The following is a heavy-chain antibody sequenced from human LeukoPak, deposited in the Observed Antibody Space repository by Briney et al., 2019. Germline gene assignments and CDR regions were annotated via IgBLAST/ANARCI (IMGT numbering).Heavy chain of an antibody. J-gene: IGHJ4*02. CDR1: GGSISSSSYY. D-gene: IGHD3-16*01. CDR2: IYYSGST. CDR3: ARDNYLGDPPSPQFDY. V-gene: IGHV4-39*07. Sequence: PSETLSLTCTVSGGSISSSSYYWGWIRQPPGKGLEWIGSIYYSGSTYYNPSLKSRVTISVDTSKNQFSLKLSSVTAADTAVYYCARDNYLGDPPSPQFDYWGQGTLVTVSS.